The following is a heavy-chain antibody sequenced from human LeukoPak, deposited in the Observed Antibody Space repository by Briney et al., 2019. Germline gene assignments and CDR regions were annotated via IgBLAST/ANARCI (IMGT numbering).Heavy chain of an antibody. CDR2: IYYSGST. J-gene: IGHJ3*02. CDR1: GGSISSGGYY. Sequence: PSETLSLTCTVSGGSISSGGYYWSWIRQHPGKGLEWIGYIYYSGSTYYNPSLKSRVTISVDTSKNQFSLKLSSVTAADTAVYYCAAESLSKLLEAFGAFDIWGQGTMVTVSS. CDR3: AAESLSKLLEAFGAFDI. D-gene: IGHD2-15*01. V-gene: IGHV4-31*03.